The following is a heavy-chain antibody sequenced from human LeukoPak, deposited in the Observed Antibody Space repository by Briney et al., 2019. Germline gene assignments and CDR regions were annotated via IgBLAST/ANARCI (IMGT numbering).Heavy chain of an antibody. CDR3: AECSSTSCYAGGGFDY. CDR2: IIPILGIA. J-gene: IGHJ4*02. D-gene: IGHD2-2*01. Sequence: SVKVSCKASGGTFSSYTISWVRQAPGQGLEWMARIIPILGIADYAQKFQGRVTITADKSTSTAYMELSSLRSEVQAAYYCAECSSTSCYAGGGFDYWGQGTLVTVSS. V-gene: IGHV1-69*02. CDR1: GGTFSSYT.